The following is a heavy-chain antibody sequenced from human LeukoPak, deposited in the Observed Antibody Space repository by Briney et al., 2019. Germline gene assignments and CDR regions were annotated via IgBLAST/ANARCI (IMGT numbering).Heavy chain of an antibody. J-gene: IGHJ4*02. Sequence: GGSLRLSCAASGFIFSNYDMHWVRQATGKGLERVSAIGTAGDTYYPGSVKGRFTISRENAKNSLYLQMNSLRAGDTAVYFCARGNILTGYDYWGQGTLVTVSS. CDR1: GFIFSNYD. D-gene: IGHD3-9*01. CDR2: IGTAGDT. CDR3: ARGNILTGYDY. V-gene: IGHV3-13*01.